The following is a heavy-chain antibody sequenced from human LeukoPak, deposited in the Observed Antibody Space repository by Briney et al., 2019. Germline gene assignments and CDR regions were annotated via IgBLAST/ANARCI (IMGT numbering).Heavy chain of an antibody. V-gene: IGHV1-18*04. CDR1: GYTFTGYY. CDR2: ISAYNGNT. CDR3: ARDRAPYYYDSSGSEYFQH. D-gene: IGHD3-22*01. J-gene: IGHJ1*01. Sequence: GASVKVSCKASGYTFTGYYMHWVRQAPGQGLEWMGWISAYNGNTNYAQKLQGRVTMTTDTSTSTAYMELRSLRSDDTAVYYCARDRAPYYYDSSGSEYFQHWGQGTLVTVSS.